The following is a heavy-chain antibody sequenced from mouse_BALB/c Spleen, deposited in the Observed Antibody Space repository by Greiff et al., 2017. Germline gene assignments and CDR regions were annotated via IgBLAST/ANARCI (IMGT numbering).Heavy chain of an antibody. V-gene: IGHV5-6-5*01. CDR2: ISSGGST. CDR3: ARGGWLDAMDY. J-gene: IGHJ4*01. D-gene: IGHD2-3*01. CDR1: GFTFSSYA. Sequence: EVQLVESGGGLVKPGGSLKLSCAASGFTFSSYAMSWVRQTPEKRLEWVASISSGGSTYYPDSVKGRFTISRDNARNILYLQMSSLRSEDTAMYYCARGGWLDAMDYWGQGTSVTVSS.